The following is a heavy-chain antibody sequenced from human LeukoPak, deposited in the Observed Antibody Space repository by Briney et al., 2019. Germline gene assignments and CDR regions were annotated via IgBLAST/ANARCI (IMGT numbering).Heavy chain of an antibody. J-gene: IGHJ4*02. CDR3: AISTDNSGSTGFDY. Sequence: GGSLRLSCAASGFTFSSYEMNWVRQAPGKGLEWVSYISSSGSTIYYADSVKGRFTISRDNAKNSLYLQMNSLRAEDTAVYYCAISTDNSGSTGFDYWGQGTLVTVSS. CDR1: GFTFSSYE. V-gene: IGHV3-48*03. D-gene: IGHD6-19*01. CDR2: ISSSGSTI.